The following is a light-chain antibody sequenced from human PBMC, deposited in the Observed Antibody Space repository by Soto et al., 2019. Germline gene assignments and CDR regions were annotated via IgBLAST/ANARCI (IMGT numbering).Light chain of an antibody. CDR1: SSDVGGYNY. CDR2: EVS. J-gene: IGLJ1*01. V-gene: IGLV2-14*01. CDR3: NSYTSKSTGV. Sequence: QSVLTQPASVSGSPGQSITISCTGTSSDVGGYNYVSWYQQHPGKAPKLIIYEVSNRPSGVYNRFTGSKSGNTASLTISGLQAEDEADYSCNSYTSKSTGVFGTGTKLTVL.